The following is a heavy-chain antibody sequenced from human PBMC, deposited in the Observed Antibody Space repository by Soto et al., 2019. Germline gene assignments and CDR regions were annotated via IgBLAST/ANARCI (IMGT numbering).Heavy chain of an antibody. Sequence: SETLSLTCTVSGGSVSSGSHYWSWIRQPPGKGLEWIGNIYYSGSTKYNPSLKSRVTISVDRSRNHFSLNLRSVTTADTAIYYCVKQAHGLDGVAFDYWGQGTQVTVSS. V-gene: IGHV4-61*03. CDR3: VKQAHGLDGVAFDY. J-gene: IGHJ4*02. D-gene: IGHD2-15*01. CDR1: GGSVSSGSHY. CDR2: IYYSGST.